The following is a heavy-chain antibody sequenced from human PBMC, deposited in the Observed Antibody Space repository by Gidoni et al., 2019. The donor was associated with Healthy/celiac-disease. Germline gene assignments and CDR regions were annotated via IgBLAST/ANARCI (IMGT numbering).Heavy chain of an antibody. D-gene: IGHD3-16*02. CDR3: ARGPYDYVWGSYRQTFDY. CDR2: INHSGST. CDR1: GGYFSGYY. V-gene: IGHV4-34*01. Sequence: QVQLQQWGAGLLKPSETLSLTCAVYGGYFSGYYWSWIRQPPGKGLEWIGEINHSGSTNYNPSLKSRVTISVYTSKNQFSLKLSSVTAADTAVYYCARGPYDYVWGSYRQTFDYWGQGTLVTVSS. J-gene: IGHJ4*02.